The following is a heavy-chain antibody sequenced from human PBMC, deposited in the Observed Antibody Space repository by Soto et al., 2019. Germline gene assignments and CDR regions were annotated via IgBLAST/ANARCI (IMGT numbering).Heavy chain of an antibody. CDR1: GGSFSSNSYS. J-gene: IGHJ6*02. D-gene: IGHD2-2*01. Sequence: PAETMSLTCTVSGGSFSSNSYSWGWNRQSTGKGLVWIGSMYYSGTTYYNPSLKSRVTISVDTSKTQFSLKLSSVTAADTAVYYGARDAVTWADGIDDYFYGMDVWGQGTTVTVSS. CDR3: ARDAVTWADGIDDYFYGMDV. CDR2: MYYSGTT. V-gene: IGHV4-39*01.